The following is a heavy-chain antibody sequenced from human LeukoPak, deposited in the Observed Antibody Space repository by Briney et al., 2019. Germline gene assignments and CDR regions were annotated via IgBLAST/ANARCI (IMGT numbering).Heavy chain of an antibody. V-gene: IGHV3-21*01. CDR3: ATGYCSSTSCRILGY. D-gene: IGHD2-2*01. CDR1: GFTFSSYS. J-gene: IGHJ4*02. CDR2: ISSSSSYI. Sequence: GGSLRLSCAASGFTFSSYSMNWVRQAPGKGLEWVSSISSSSSYIYYADSVKGRFTISRDNAKNSLYLQMNSLRAEDTAVCYCATGYCSSTSCRILGYWGQGTLVTVSS.